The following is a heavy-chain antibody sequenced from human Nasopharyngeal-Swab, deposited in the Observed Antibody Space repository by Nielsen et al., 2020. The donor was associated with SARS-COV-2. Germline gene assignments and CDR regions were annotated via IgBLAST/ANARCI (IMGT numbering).Heavy chain of an antibody. CDR2: IWYDGSNK. D-gene: IGHD1-1*01. CDR3: ARDSQERFDY. Sequence: GESLKISRAASGFTFSSYGMHWVRQAPGKGLEWVAVIWYDGSNKYYADSVKGRFTISRDNSKNTLYLQMNSLRAEDTAVYYCARDSQERFDYWGQGTLVTVSS. CDR1: GFTFSSYG. V-gene: IGHV3-33*01. J-gene: IGHJ4*02.